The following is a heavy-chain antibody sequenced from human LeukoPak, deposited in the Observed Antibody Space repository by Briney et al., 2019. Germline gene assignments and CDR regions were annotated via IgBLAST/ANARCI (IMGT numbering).Heavy chain of an antibody. Sequence: GGSLRLSCAASGFTFTSYWMTWVRQAPGKGLEWLTNINEDGSVKHYVDSVRGRFTISRDNAKGSLYLQMNSLRAEDTAVYYCAKSGYNRFDYWGQGTLVTVSS. D-gene: IGHD5-24*01. CDR3: AKSGYNRFDY. CDR1: GFTFTSYW. V-gene: IGHV3-7*01. CDR2: INEDGSVK. J-gene: IGHJ4*02.